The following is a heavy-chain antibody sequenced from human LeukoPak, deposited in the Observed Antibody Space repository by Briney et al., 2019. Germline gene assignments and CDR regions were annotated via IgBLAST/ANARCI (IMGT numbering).Heavy chain of an antibody. J-gene: IGHJ4*02. CDR1: GGSFSGYY. CDR3: ARLSLKVLEWSPTKGKETHYFDY. CDR2: IYHSGST. Sequence: SETLSLTCAVYGGSFSGYYWSWVRQPPGKGLEWIGEIYHSGSTNYNPSLKSRVTILEDKSRNQFSLKLSSVTAADTAVYYCARLSLKVLEWSPTKGKETHYFDYWGQGTLVTVSS. V-gene: IGHV4-34*01. D-gene: IGHD3-3*01.